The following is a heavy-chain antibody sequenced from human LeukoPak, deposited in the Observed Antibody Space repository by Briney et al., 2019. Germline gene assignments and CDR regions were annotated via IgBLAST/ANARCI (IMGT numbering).Heavy chain of an antibody. CDR1: GGSISSYY. CDR2: IYTSGST. V-gene: IGHV4-4*07. CDR3: ARAQGVAWYNWNDDYYYYYMDV. Sequence: SETLSLTCTVSGGSISSYYWSWIRQPAGKGLEWIGRIYTSGSTNYNPSLKSRVTMSVDTSKNQSSLKLSSVTAADTAVYYCARAQGVAWYNWNDDYYYYYMDVWGKGTTVTVSS. J-gene: IGHJ6*03. D-gene: IGHD1-1*01.